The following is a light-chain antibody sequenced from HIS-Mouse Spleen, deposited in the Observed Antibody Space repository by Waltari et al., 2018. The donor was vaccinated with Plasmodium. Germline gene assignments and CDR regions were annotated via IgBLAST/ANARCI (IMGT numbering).Light chain of an antibody. CDR1: ALQKNY. J-gene: IGLJ3*02. V-gene: IGLV3-10*01. CDR3: YSTDSSGNHWV. Sequence: SYELTQPPSVSVSPGQTARITCSGDALQKNYAYWYQQKSGQAPVLVIYEDSKRPSGIPERFSGSSSGTMATLTISGAQVEDEADYYCYSTDSSGNHWVFGGGTKLTVL. CDR2: EDS.